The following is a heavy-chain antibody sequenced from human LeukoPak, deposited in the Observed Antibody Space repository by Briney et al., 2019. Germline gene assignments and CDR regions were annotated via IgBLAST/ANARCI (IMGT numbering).Heavy chain of an antibody. CDR1: GDSVSSNSAA. D-gene: IGHD6-6*01. CDR3: ARGAASIAARPVGDYNWFDP. J-gene: IGHJ5*02. Sequence: SQTLSLTCAISGDSVSSNSAAWNWIRQSPSRGLEWLGRTYYRSKWYNDYAVSVKSRITINPDTSKNQFSLQLNSVTPEDTAVYYCARGAASIAARPVGDYNWFDPWGQGTLVTVSS. V-gene: IGHV6-1*01. CDR2: TYYRSKWYN.